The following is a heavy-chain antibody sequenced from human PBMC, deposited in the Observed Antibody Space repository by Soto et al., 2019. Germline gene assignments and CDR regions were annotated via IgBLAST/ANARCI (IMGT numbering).Heavy chain of an antibody. J-gene: IGHJ6*02. V-gene: IGHV5-51*01. CDR1: GYSFTSYW. CDR2: IYPGDSDT. D-gene: IGHD4-17*01. Sequence: RGESLKISCKGSGYSFTSYWIGWVRQMPGKGLEWMGIIYPGDSDTRYSPSFQGQVTISADKSISTAYLQWSSLKASDTAMYYCARGGYGYGDYKPPSARGMDVWGQGTTVTVSS. CDR3: ARGGYGYGDYKPPSARGMDV.